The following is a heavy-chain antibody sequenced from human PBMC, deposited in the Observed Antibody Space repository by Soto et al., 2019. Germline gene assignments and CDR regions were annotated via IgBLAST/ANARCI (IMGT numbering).Heavy chain of an antibody. Sequence: ASVKVSCKASGGPFSSSALSWLRQAPGQGLEWMGGIIPIFGTTNYAQKFQGRVTITADESTRTTYMELSSLKSDDTAVYYCAGERRPNGAMDYWGQGTLVTVSS. CDR3: AGERRPNGAMDY. J-gene: IGHJ4*02. D-gene: IGHD1-26*01. CDR1: GGPFSSSA. V-gene: IGHV1-69*13. CDR2: IIPIFGTT.